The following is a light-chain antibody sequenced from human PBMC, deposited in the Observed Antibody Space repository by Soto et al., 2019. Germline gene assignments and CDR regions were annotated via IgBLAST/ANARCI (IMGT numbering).Light chain of an antibody. V-gene: IGKV3-20*01. J-gene: IGKJ1*01. Sequence: IVLTQSAATLSLSPGERATLSCRASQTVGGRYLAWFQQKPGQTPRLLIYGASTRAAGVPDRFSASGSGTDFSLTINRLEPEDFAVYYCLQYVSSPWTFGQGTRVEV. CDR2: GAS. CDR3: LQYVSSPWT. CDR1: QTVGGRY.